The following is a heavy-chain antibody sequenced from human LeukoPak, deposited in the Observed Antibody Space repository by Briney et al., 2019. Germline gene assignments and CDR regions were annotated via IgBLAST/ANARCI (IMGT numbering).Heavy chain of an antibody. CDR1: GFTFSSYA. D-gene: IGHD4-17*01. Sequence: PGGSLRLSCAASGFTFSSYAMHWVHQAPGKGLEWVAVISYDGSNKYYADSVKGRFTISRDNSKNTLYLQMNSLRAEDTAVYYCAREGGDYAEYYFDYWGQGTLVTVSS. CDR2: ISYDGSNK. V-gene: IGHV3-30*04. CDR3: AREGGDYAEYYFDY. J-gene: IGHJ4*02.